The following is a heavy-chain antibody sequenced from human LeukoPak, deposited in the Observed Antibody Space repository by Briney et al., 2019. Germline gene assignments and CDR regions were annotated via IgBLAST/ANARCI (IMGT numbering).Heavy chain of an antibody. J-gene: IGHJ6*02. D-gene: IGHD2-15*01. CDR3: AKAVAGTLGGDYYYGMDV. V-gene: IGHV3-30*18. CDR1: GFTFSSYG. Sequence: GRSLRLSCAASGFTFSSYGMHWVRQAPDKGLEWVAVISYDGTNNYYGDSEKGRFTISRDNSKNMLYLQMYSLRAEDTAVYYCAKAVAGTLGGDYYYGMDVWGQGTTVSVSS. CDR2: ISYDGTNN.